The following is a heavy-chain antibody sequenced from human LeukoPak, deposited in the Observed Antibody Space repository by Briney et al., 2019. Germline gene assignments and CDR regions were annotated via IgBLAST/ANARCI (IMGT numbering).Heavy chain of an antibody. CDR1: GFTFSSYS. CDR2: ISSSSSYI. J-gene: IGHJ5*02. CDR3: ARGSIAAANYNWFDP. D-gene: IGHD6-13*01. V-gene: IGHV3-21*01. Sequence: GGSLRLSCAASGFTFSSYSMNWVRQAPGKGLEWVSSISSSSSYIYYADSVKGRFTISRDNAKNSLYLQMNSMRAEDTAVYYCARGSIAAANYNWFDPWGQGTLVTVSS.